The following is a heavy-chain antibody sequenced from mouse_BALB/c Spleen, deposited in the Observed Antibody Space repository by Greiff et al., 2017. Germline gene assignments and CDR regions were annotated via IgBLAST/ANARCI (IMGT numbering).Heavy chain of an antibody. D-gene: IGHD2-4*01. CDR1: GFTFSSFG. J-gene: IGHJ3*01. CDR3: ARSGYYDYDLFAY. V-gene: IGHV5-17*02. Sequence: EVKLVESGGGLVQPGGSRKLSCAASGFTFSSFGMHWVRQAPEKGLEWVAYISSGSSTIYYADTVKGRFTISRDNPKNTLFLQMTSLRSEDTAMYYCARSGYYDYDLFAYWGQGTLVTVSA. CDR2: ISSGSSTI.